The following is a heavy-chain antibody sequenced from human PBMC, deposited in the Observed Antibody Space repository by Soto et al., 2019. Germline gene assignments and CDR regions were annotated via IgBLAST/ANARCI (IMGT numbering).Heavy chain of an antibody. CDR3: ARDYYYGMDV. CDR2: TYYRSQWYN. J-gene: IGHJ6*02. V-gene: IGHV6-1*01. CDR1: GDSFSLNTAA. Sequence: PSQTLSLTCVISGDSFSLNTAAWNWIRQSPSRGLEWLGMTYYRSQWYNAYALSVKSRIIINPDTSKNQFSLQLNSVTPEDTAVYYCARDYYYGMDVWGQGTTVTVSS.